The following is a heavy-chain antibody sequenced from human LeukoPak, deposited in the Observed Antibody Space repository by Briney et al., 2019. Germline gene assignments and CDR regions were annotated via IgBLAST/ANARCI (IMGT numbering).Heavy chain of an antibody. CDR3: ARGPRVIHVLPTAEAAF. D-gene: IGHD2-15*01. Sequence: GASVKVSCKASGYTFTHYYIHWVRQAPGEGLEWMGWINPDTVDTHYAQRFQGRVTMTRHRTTRTAYMELSGLTSADTAVYYCARGPRVIHVLPTAEAAFWGQGTLVAVSS. CDR1: GYTFTHYY. V-gene: IGHV1-2*02. J-gene: IGHJ4*02. CDR2: INPDTVDT.